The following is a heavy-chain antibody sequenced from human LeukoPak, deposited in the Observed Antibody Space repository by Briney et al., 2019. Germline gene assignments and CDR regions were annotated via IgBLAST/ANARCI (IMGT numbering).Heavy chain of an antibody. Sequence: PSETLSLTCAVYGGSFSGYYWSWIRQPPGKGLEWIGEINHSGSTNYNPSLKSRVTISVDTSKIQFSLKLTSVTAADSAVYYCARGIQLRFLEWLRWFDPWGQGTLVTVSS. CDR1: GGSFSGYY. J-gene: IGHJ5*02. CDR2: INHSGST. CDR3: ARGIQLRFLEWLRWFDP. D-gene: IGHD3-3*01. V-gene: IGHV4-34*01.